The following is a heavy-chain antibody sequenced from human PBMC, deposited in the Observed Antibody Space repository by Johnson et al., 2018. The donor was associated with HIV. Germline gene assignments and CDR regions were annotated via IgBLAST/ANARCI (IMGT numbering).Heavy chain of an antibody. D-gene: IGHD6-13*01. V-gene: IGHV3-30*04. Sequence: QVQLVESGGGVVQPGRSLRLSCAASRFTFSSYAMHWVRQAPGQGLEWVAVISYDGSNEYYADSVKGRFTISRDNSKNTLYLQMNSLRAEDTALYYCARGAYSSSWHASDASDIWGQGTMVTVSS. CDR3: ARGAYSSSWHASDASDI. CDR1: RFTFSSYA. J-gene: IGHJ3*02. CDR2: ISYDGSNE.